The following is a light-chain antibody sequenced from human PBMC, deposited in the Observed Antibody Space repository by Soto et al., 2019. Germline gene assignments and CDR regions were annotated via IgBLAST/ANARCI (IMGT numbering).Light chain of an antibody. V-gene: IGKV3-15*01. CDR2: GAS. Sequence: IVFTQSPGTLSLSPGERATLSCGASQSINSRSLAWYQQKPGQARRLLIYGASTRATGLPARFSGSGSGSEFTLTISSLQSEDFAVYYGQQYNNWPALTFGGGTKVDNK. CDR1: QSINSRS. CDR3: QQYNNWPALT. J-gene: IGKJ4*01.